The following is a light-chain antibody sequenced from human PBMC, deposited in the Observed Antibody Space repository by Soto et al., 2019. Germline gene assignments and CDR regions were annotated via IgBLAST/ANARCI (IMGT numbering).Light chain of an antibody. CDR3: QQRSNWPLS. J-gene: IGKJ3*01. CDR1: QSVSNY. Sequence: EIVLTQSPATLSLSPGERATLSCRASQSVSNYLAWYQQKPGQAPRLLIYGASNRATGIPARFSGSGSRTDSPPPISSLEPEDFEVYYCQQRSNWPLSFGPGTKGDIK. V-gene: IGKV3-11*01. CDR2: GAS.